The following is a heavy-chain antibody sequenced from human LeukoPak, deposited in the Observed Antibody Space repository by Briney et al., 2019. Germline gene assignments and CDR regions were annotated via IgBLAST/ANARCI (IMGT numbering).Heavy chain of an antibody. Sequence: SGTLSLTCAVSGGSISSSNWWSWVRQPPGKGLEWIGEIYHSGSTNYNPSLKSRVTISVDRSKNQSSLKLSSVTAADTAVYYCARGSYGSGSYYLDYWGQGTLVTVSS. D-gene: IGHD3-10*01. CDR2: IYHSGST. CDR1: GGSISSSNW. V-gene: IGHV4-4*02. CDR3: ARGSYGSGSYYLDY. J-gene: IGHJ4*02.